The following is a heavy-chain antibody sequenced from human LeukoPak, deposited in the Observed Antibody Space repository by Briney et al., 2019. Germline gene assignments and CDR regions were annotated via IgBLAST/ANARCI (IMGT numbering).Heavy chain of an antibody. CDR1: GGSISSSSYY. CDR2: IYYSGST. V-gene: IGHV4-39*07. Sequence: SETLSLTCTVSGGSISSSSYYWGWIRQPPGKGLEWIGSIYYSGSTYYNPSLKSRVTISVDTSKNQFSLKLSSVTAADTAVYYCARDGGLTGGSSGAFDIWGQGTMVTVSS. D-gene: IGHD1-26*01. J-gene: IGHJ3*02. CDR3: ARDGGLTGGSSGAFDI.